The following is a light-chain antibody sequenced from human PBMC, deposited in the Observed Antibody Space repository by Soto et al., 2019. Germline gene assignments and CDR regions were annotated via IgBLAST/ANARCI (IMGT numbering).Light chain of an antibody. CDR3: QQYDNFPRT. J-gene: IGKJ1*01. V-gene: IGKV1-5*03. Sequence: DIQMTQSPSTLSASVGDRITITCRASQSIIRWLAWYQQKPGKAPKLLMYRASTLESGVPSRFSGSGSGTEFTLTISSLQPDDFATYHCQQYDNFPRTFGQGTKVDIX. CDR1: QSIIRW. CDR2: RAS.